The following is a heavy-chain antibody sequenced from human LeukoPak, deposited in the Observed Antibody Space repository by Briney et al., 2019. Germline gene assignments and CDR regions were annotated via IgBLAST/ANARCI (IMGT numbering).Heavy chain of an antibody. CDR3: ARVLRGVVRGVISWFDP. Sequence: SETLSLTCTVSRGSISGYSWSWIRQSPGGGLEWIGYIYYSGDTAYNPSLRSRVTLSVDTSKNQFSLQLRSVTTADTAVYYCARVLRGVVRGVISWFDPWGQGTLVTVSS. D-gene: IGHD3-10*01. V-gene: IGHV4-59*01. J-gene: IGHJ5*02. CDR2: IYYSGDT. CDR1: RGSISGYS.